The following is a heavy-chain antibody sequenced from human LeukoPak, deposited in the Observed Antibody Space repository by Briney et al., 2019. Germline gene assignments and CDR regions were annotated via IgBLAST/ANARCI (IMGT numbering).Heavy chain of an antibody. V-gene: IGHV3-74*03. D-gene: IGHD3-10*01. Sequence: GGPLRLSCTASGFTFSAYWINWVRQSPGKGLVWVALINGDGSTTTHADSVKGRFTISRDNAKNTAYLQMNSLRDEDTAVYFCARDYAGSPDYWGQGTLVTVSA. J-gene: IGHJ4*02. CDR1: GFTFSAYW. CDR2: INGDGSTT. CDR3: ARDYAGSPDY.